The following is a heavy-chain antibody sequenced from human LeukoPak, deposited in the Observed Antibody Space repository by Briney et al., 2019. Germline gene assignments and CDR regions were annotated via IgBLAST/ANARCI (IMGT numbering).Heavy chain of an antibody. V-gene: IGHV3-48*03. CDR2: ISSSGSTI. Sequence: PGGSLRLSCAASGFTFSSYEMNWVRQAPGKGLEWVSYISSSGSTIYYADSVKGRSTISRDNSKNTLYLQMNSLRAEDTAVYYCANFLSRYYYMDVWGKGTTVTVSS. J-gene: IGHJ6*03. CDR3: ANFLSRYYYMDV. CDR1: GFTFSSYE.